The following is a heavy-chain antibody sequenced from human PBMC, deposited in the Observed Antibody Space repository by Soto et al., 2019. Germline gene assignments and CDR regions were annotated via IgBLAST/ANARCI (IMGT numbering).Heavy chain of an antibody. J-gene: IGHJ3*02. V-gene: IGHV3-23*01. Sequence: EVLLLESGGGLVQPGGSLRLSCAASGFTFGSYAMSWVRQAPGKGLEWVSAISGSGASTYYADSVKGRFTISRDNSKNTLYLQMNGLRAEDTALYYCAKPMPGTSFAFDIWGQGTMVTVSS. D-gene: IGHD1-7*01. CDR2: ISGSGAST. CDR1: GFTFGSYA. CDR3: AKPMPGTSFAFDI.